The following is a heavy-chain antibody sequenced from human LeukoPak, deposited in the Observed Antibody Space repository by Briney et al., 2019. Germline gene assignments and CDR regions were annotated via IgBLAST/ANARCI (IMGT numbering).Heavy chain of an antibody. CDR1: GGSFSGYY. Sequence: PSETLSLTCAVYGGSFSGYYWSWIRQPPGKGLEWIGYIYYSGSTNYNPSLKSRVTISVDTSKNQFSLKLSSVTAADTAVYYCARGRWLQLLDWFDPWGQGTLVTVSS. J-gene: IGHJ5*02. D-gene: IGHD5-24*01. CDR2: IYYSGST. V-gene: IGHV4-59*08. CDR3: ARGRWLQLLDWFDP.